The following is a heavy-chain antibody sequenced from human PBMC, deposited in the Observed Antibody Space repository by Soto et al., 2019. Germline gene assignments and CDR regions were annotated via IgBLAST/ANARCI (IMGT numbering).Heavy chain of an antibody. D-gene: IGHD4-17*01. CDR2: IYYSGST. J-gene: IGHJ5*02. Sequence: KTSETLSLTCTVSGGSISGYYWSWIRQPPGKGLEWIGYIYYSGSTNYNPSLKSRVTISVDTSKNQFSLKLSSVTAADTAVYYCARVLLRWQDNWFDPWGQGTLVTVSS. CDR3: ARVLLRWQDNWFDP. CDR1: GGSISGYY. V-gene: IGHV4-59*01.